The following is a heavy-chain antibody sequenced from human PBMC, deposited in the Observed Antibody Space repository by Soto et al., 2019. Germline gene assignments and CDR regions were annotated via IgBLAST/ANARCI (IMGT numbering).Heavy chain of an antibody. D-gene: IGHD1-1*01. J-gene: IGHJ6*03. CDR1: GSTFTSNG. Sequence: ASAMVPCTDSGSTFTSNGIGWVRQAPGQGLEWMGWIITYNENMDSATKFQDRLTMTTDTSTTTAYVELINLRSDDTALYYCAHVGATTTGDYYIDLWG. CDR2: IITYNENM. CDR3: AHVGATTTGDYYIDL. V-gene: IGHV1-18*04.